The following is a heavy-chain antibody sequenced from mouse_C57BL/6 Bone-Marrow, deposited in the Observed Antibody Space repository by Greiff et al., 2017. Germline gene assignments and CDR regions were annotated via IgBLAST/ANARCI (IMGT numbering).Heavy chain of an antibody. CDR1: GYTFTSYT. V-gene: IGHV1-4*01. CDR2: INPSSGYT. J-gene: IGHJ3*01. CDR3: ARWKGAWFAY. Sequence: QVQLQQSGAELARPGASVKMSCKASGYTFTSYTMHWVKQRPGQGLEWIGYINPSSGYTKYNQKFKDKATLTADKSSSTAYMQLSSLTSEDSAVYCCARWKGAWFAYWGQGTLVTVSA.